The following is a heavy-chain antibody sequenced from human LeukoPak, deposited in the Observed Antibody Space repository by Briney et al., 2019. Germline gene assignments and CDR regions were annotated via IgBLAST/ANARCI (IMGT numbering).Heavy chain of an antibody. CDR3: ARALYYYYDSSCYYYLNWFDP. Sequence: ASVKVSCKASGYTFTGYYMHWVRQAPGQGLEWMGRINPNSGGTNYAQKFQGRVTMTRDTSISTAYMELSRLRSDDTAVYYCARALYYYYDSSCYYYLNWFDPWGQGTLVTVSS. CDR1: GYTFTGYY. D-gene: IGHD3-22*01. V-gene: IGHV1-2*06. J-gene: IGHJ5*02. CDR2: INPNSGGT.